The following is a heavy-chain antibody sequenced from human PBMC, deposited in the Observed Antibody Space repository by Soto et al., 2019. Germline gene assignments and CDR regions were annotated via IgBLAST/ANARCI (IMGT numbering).Heavy chain of an antibody. CDR1: GFTFSSYA. D-gene: IGHD3-9*01. J-gene: IGHJ5*02. CDR2: ISGSGGST. Sequence: PGGSLRLSCAASGFTFSSYAMSWVRQAPGKGLEWVSAISGSGGSTYYADSVKGRFTISRDNSKNTLYLQMNSLRAEDTAVYYCATPDHYDILTGPLEFDPWGQGTLVTVSS. V-gene: IGHV3-23*01. CDR3: ATPDHYDILTGPLEFDP.